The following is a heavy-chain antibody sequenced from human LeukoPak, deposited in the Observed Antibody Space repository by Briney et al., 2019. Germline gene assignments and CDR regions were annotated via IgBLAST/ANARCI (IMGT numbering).Heavy chain of an antibody. J-gene: IGHJ6*03. V-gene: IGHV3-48*03. D-gene: IGHD3-10*02. Sequence: GGSLRLSCAASGFTFSSYEMNWVRQAPGKGLEWVSYISSSGKTIYYADSVKGGFIISRDNAKNSLYLQMNSLRADDTAVYYCAELGITMIGGVWGKGTKVTISS. CDR3: AELGITMIGGV. CDR2: ISSSGKTI. CDR1: GFTFSSYE.